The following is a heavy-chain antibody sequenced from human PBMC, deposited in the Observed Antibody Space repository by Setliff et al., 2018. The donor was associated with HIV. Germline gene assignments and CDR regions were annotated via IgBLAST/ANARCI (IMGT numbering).Heavy chain of an antibody. CDR3: ARASSMYYYDSSDYFLDAFDI. Sequence: SETLSLTCTVSGGSISSGGYYWSWIRQHPGKGLEWIGYIYYSGSTYYNPSLKSRVTISVDTSKNQFSLKLSSVTAADTAVYYCARASSMYYYDSSDYFLDAFDIWGQGTMVTVSS. J-gene: IGHJ3*02. D-gene: IGHD3-22*01. CDR1: GGSISSGGYY. V-gene: IGHV4-31*03. CDR2: IYYSGST.